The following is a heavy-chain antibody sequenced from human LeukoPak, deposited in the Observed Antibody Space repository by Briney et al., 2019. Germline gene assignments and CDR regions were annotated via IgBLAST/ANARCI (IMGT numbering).Heavy chain of an antibody. V-gene: IGHV3-7*01. Sequence: GGSLRLSCAASGFTFSSYWMSWVRQAPGEGLEWVANIKQDGSEKYYVDSVKGRFTIYRDNAKNSLYLQMNSLRAEDTAVYYCARRGYSSSWYLDAFDIWGQGTMVTVSS. J-gene: IGHJ3*02. CDR3: ARRGYSSSWYLDAFDI. CDR2: IKQDGSEK. CDR1: GFTFSSYW. D-gene: IGHD6-13*01.